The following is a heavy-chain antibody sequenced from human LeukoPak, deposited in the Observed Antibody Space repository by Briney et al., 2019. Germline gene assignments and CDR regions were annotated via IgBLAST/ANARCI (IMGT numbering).Heavy chain of an antibody. CDR3: ARDKNPGYSYGYVGDY. V-gene: IGHV1-69*05. D-gene: IGHD5-18*01. CDR2: IIPIFGTA. CDR1: GYTFTSYG. J-gene: IGHJ4*02. Sequence: SVKVSCKASGYTFTSYGISWVRQAPGQGLEWMGRIIPIFGTANYAQKFQGRVTITTDESTSTAYMELSSLRSEDTAVYYCARDKNPGYSYGYVGDYWGQGTLVTVSS.